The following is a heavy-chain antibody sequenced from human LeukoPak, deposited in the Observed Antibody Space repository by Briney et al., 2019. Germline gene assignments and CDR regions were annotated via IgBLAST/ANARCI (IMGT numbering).Heavy chain of an antibody. CDR1: GYTFTSYY. CDR2: INPSGGST. J-gene: IGHJ3*02. V-gene: IGHV1-46*01. D-gene: IGHD3-22*01. CDR3: ARDRLYYYDSSGPDAFDI. Sequence: ASVEVSCKASGYTFTSYYMHWVRQAPGQGLEWMGIINPSGGSTSYAQKFQGRVTMTRDTSTSTVYMELSSLRSEDTAVYYCARDRLYYYDSSGPDAFDIWGQGTMVTVSS.